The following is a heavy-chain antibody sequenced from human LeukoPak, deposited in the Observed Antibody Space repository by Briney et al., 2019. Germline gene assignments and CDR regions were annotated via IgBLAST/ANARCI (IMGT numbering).Heavy chain of an antibody. CDR2: INPSGGST. V-gene: IGHV1-46*01. CDR1: GYTFTSYY. D-gene: IGHD4-11*01. J-gene: IGHJ5*02. CDR3: ARHSSDYRGRFDP. Sequence: ASVKVSCKASGYTFTSYYLYWVRQAPGQGLEWIGVINPSGGSTTSAQKFQGRVTISVDTSKNQFSLKLSSVTAADTAVYYCARHSSDYRGRFDPWGQGALVTVSS.